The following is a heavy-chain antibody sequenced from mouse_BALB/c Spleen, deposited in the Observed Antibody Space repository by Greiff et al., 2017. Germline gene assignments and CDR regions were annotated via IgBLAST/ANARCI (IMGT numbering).Heavy chain of an antibody. Sequence: VMLVESGGGLVQPGGSRKLSCAASGFTFSSFGMHWVRQAPEKGLEWVAYISSGSSTIYYADTVKGRFTISRDNPKNTLFLQMTSLRSEDTAMYYCARWGGYDGYWYFDVWGAGTTVTVSS. CDR1: GFTFSSFG. CDR2: ISSGSSTI. D-gene: IGHD2-2*01. V-gene: IGHV5-17*02. J-gene: IGHJ1*01. CDR3: ARWGGYDGYWYFDV.